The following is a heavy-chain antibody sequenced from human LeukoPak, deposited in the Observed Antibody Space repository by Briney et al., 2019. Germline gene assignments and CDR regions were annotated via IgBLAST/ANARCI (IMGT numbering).Heavy chain of an antibody. V-gene: IGHV3-21*01. CDR3: AREGDNYRYLPSYYFYYLDV. Sequence: GGSLRLSCAASGFTFSSYSMNWVRQAPGKGLEWVSSISSSSSYIYYADSVKGRFTISRDNAKNSLYLQMNSLRAEDTAVYYCAREGDNYRYLPSYYFYYLDVWGKGTTVTVSS. D-gene: IGHD5-18*01. CDR2: ISSSSSYI. J-gene: IGHJ6*04. CDR1: GFTFSSYS.